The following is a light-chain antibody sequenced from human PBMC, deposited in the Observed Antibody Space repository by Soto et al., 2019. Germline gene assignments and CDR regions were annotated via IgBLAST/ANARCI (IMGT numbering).Light chain of an antibody. Sequence: VVTQSPATLSVFPGETATLSCRASQSVSSDLAWYQQRPGQAPRLLIYGASTRATGIPARFRGSGSGTEFRLTISILQSEDFATYYCQQYNTWHPKMAFGRGTKV. V-gene: IGKV3-15*01. CDR1: QSVSSD. CDR2: GAS. CDR3: QQYNTWHPKMA. J-gene: IGKJ1*01.